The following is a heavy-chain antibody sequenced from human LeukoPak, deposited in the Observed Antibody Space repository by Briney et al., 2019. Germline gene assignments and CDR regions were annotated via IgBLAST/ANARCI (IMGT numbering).Heavy chain of an antibody. Sequence: PSQTLSLTCAISGDSVSSNSAAWNWIRHSPSRGLEWLGRTYYRSKWYNDYAVSVKRRITINPDTSEHQFSLQLNSVTPEDTAVYYCASQVFVAGTAMGHYPFDYWGQGTLVTVSS. CDR1: GDSVSSNSAA. J-gene: IGHJ4*02. CDR3: ASQVFVAGTAMGHYPFDY. D-gene: IGHD6-19*01. V-gene: IGHV6-1*01. CDR2: TYYRSKWYN.